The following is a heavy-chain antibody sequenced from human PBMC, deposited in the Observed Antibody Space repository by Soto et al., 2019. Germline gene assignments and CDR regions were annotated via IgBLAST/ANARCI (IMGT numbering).Heavy chain of an antibody. J-gene: IGHJ4*02. V-gene: IGHV3-49*04. CDR1: GFTFGDYA. CDR3: TRELGYCSGGSCAYFDC. D-gene: IGHD2-15*01. CDR2: IRSKAYGGTT. Sequence: PGGSLRLSCTASGFTFGDYAMSWVRQAPGKGLEWVGFIRSKAYGGTTEYAASVKGRFTISRDDSKSIAYLQMNSLKTEDTAVYYCTRELGYCSGGSCAYFDCWGQGTLVTVSS.